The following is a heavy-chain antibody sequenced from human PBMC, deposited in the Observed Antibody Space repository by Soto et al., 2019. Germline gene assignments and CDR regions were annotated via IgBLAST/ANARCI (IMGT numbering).Heavy chain of an antibody. CDR3: GRVVEGATRHTDSDS. D-gene: IGHD2-15*01. V-gene: IGHV4-39*02. CDR1: GVSIHNSHSF. Sequence: NPSETLSLTCAVSGVSIHNSHSFWGWIRQPPGKGLEFIGSVYHSGGSYYNPSLKGRVTISVGTSNNQISLRVNSVTAADTAVYYCGRVVEGATRHTDSDSWGQGMLVTVSS. CDR2: VYHSGGS. J-gene: IGHJ5*02.